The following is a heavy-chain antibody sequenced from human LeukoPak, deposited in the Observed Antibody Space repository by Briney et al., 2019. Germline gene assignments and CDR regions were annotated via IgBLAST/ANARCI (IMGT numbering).Heavy chain of an antibody. J-gene: IGHJ4*02. CDR3: ARVGYGSGSYYYYYFDY. V-gene: IGHV3-23*01. D-gene: IGHD3-10*01. Sequence: GGSLRLSCAASGFTFTSYAMTWVRQGPGRGLEWVSTISGSGDRTYYADSVKGRFTISRDNSKNTLYLQMNSLRAEDTAVYYCARVGYGSGSYYYYYFDYWGQGTLVTVSS. CDR2: ISGSGDRT. CDR1: GFTFTSYA.